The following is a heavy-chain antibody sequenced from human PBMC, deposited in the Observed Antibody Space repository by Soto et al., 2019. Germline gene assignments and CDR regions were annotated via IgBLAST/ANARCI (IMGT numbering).Heavy chain of an antibody. CDR3: ARQGAALRDYYYGMAV. D-gene: IGHD6-25*01. V-gene: IGHV1-69*12. Sequence: QVQLVQSGAEVKKPGSSVKVSCKASGGTFSRYAISWVRQAPGQGLEWMGGIIPIFGTANYAQKFQGRVTITADESTSTAYVEVSSLRSEDPAVYYCARQGAALRDYYYGMAVWGQGTTGTVSS. CDR1: GGTFSRYA. J-gene: IGHJ6*02. CDR2: IIPIFGTA.